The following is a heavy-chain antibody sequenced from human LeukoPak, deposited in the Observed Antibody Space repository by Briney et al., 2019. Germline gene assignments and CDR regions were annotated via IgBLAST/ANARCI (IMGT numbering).Heavy chain of an antibody. CDR2: FDPEDGET. V-gene: IGHV1-24*01. J-gene: IGHJ4*02. Sequence: ASVKVSCKVSGYTLTELSMHWVRQAPGKGLEWMGGFDPEDGETIYAQKFQGRVTMTEDTSTDTAYMELSSLRSEDTAVYYCATQEFVSIAAAGTSMTYWGQGTLVTVSS. D-gene: IGHD6-13*01. CDR1: GYTLTELS. CDR3: ATQEFVSIAAAGTSMTY.